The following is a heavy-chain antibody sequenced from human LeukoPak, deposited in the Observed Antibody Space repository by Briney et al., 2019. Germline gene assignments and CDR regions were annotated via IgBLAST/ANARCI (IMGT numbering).Heavy chain of an antibody. CDR2: IFYSGST. Sequence: SETLSLTCTVSGGSISSYYWSWIRQPPGKGLEWIGYIFYSGSTNYYPSLKSRVTILGATSKNQICVELRSVTAADTAVYYCSRGDCTDGVCYTFDPWGQGTLVTVSS. V-gene: IGHV4-59*01. D-gene: IGHD2-8*01. CDR3: SRGDCTDGVCYTFDP. CDR1: GGSISSYY. J-gene: IGHJ5*02.